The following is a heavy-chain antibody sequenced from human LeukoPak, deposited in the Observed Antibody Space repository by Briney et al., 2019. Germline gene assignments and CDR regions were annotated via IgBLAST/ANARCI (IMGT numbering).Heavy chain of an antibody. CDR2: ISSSGGTI. D-gene: IGHD1-1*01. Sequence: PGGSLRLSCAASGFTFSSYSMNWVRQAPGKGLEWVSYISSSGGTINYADSVKGRLTISRDNAKNSLYLQMNSLRDEDTAVYYCARDLNWAFDYWGQGTLVTVSS. V-gene: IGHV3-48*02. CDR1: GFTFSSYS. CDR3: ARDLNWAFDY. J-gene: IGHJ4*02.